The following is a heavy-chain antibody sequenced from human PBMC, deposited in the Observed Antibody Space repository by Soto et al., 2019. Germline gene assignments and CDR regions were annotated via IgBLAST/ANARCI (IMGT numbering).Heavy chain of an antibody. CDR1: GGSISSSNW. V-gene: IGHV4-4*02. CDR3: AREGTHYDSSGYYQFDY. D-gene: IGHD3-22*01. Sequence: QVQLQESGPGLVKPSGTLSLTCAVSGGSISSSNWWSWVRQPPGKGLEWSGEIYHSGSTNYNPSLKSRVTISEDKSKNQFSLKLSSVTAADTAVYYCAREGTHYDSSGYYQFDYWGQGTLVTVS. CDR2: IYHSGST. J-gene: IGHJ4*02.